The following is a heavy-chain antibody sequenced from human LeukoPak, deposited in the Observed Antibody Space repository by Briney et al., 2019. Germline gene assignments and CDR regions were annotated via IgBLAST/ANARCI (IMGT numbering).Heavy chain of an antibody. J-gene: IGHJ5*02. CDR3: ARLLGYCSGGSCYPRWFAP. Sequence: SETLSLTCAVYDGSFSGYYWSWIRQPPGKGLEWIGEINHSGSTNYNPSLKSRVTISVDTSKNHFSLKLTSVTAADTAVYYCARLLGYCSGGSCYPRWFAPWGQGTLVTVSP. V-gene: IGHV4-34*01. D-gene: IGHD2-15*01. CDR2: INHSGST. CDR1: DGSFSGYY.